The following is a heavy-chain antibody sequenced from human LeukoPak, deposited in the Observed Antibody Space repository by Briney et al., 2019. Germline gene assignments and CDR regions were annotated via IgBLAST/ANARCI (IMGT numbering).Heavy chain of an antibody. CDR3: ARGREREQLVVFRYYYYMDV. Sequence: PGGSLRLSCAASGFTFSSYSMNWVRQAPGKGLEWVSFISSSSSYKYYADSVKGRFTISRDNAKNSLYLQMNSLRAEDTAVYYCARGREREQLVVFRYYYYMDVWGKGTTVTVSS. V-gene: IGHV3-21*01. CDR1: GFTFSSYS. J-gene: IGHJ6*03. D-gene: IGHD6-13*01. CDR2: ISSSSSYK.